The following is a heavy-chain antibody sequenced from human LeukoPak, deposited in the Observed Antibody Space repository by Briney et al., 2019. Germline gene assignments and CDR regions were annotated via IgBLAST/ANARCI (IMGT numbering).Heavy chain of an antibody. V-gene: IGHV3-48*01. Sequence: PGGSLRLSCAASGFTFNTFSMNWVRQAPGKGPEWVSYISSSGTTTYYADSVKGRFTISRDNSKKTLYLQMNSLRAEDTAVYYCAKDHSRLRFLEWLFHLDYWGQGTLVTVSS. J-gene: IGHJ4*02. CDR3: AKDHSRLRFLEWLFHLDY. CDR1: GFTFNTFS. CDR2: ISSSGTTT. D-gene: IGHD3-3*01.